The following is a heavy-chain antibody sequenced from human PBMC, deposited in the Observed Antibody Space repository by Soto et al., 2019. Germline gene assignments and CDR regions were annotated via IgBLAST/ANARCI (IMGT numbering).Heavy chain of an antibody. Sequence: SETLSLTCAVYGGSFSGYYWSWIRQPPGKGLEWIGEINHSGSTNYNPSLKSRVTISVDTSKNQFSLKLSSVTAADTAVYYCARLECISTSCYGGGNWFDPWGQGTLVTVSS. CDR3: ARLECISTSCYGGGNWFDP. J-gene: IGHJ5*02. CDR1: GGSFSGYY. V-gene: IGHV4-34*01. CDR2: INHSGST. D-gene: IGHD2-2*01.